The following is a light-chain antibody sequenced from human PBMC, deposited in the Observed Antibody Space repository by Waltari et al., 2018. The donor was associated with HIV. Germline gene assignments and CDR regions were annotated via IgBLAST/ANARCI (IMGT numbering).Light chain of an antibody. CDR2: QDI. CDR1: TVGQTY. V-gene: IGLV3-1*01. Sequence: SYELTQTPSESVSPGQTATITCSGDTVGQTYVFWYQQKPGQSPVLVISQDIKRPSGIPERFSGSNSGNTATLTISGTQAMDEADYYCQAWDSSTAVFGTGTKVTVL. J-gene: IGLJ1*01. CDR3: QAWDSSTAV.